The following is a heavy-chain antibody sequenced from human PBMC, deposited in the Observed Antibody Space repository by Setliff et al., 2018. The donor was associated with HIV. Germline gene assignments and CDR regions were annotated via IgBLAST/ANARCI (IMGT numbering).Heavy chain of an antibody. V-gene: IGHV4-61*09. CDR2: IYTSGST. J-gene: IGHJ3*02. D-gene: IGHD6-6*01. CDR3: ASSHTGYSSSSGAFDI. Sequence: SETLSLTCTASGDSITSGGYFWSWIRQHPGKGLEWIGHIYTSGSTNYNPSLKSRVTISVDTSKNQFSLKLSSVTAADTAVYYCASSHTGYSSSSGAFDIWGQGTMVTVSS. CDR1: GDSITSGGYF.